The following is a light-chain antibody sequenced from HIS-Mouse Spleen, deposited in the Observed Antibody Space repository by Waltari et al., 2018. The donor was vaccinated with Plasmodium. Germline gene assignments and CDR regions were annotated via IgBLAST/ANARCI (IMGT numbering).Light chain of an antibody. CDR3: QQSYSTPQLT. J-gene: IGKJ4*01. V-gene: IGKV1-39*01. CDR2: AAS. CDR1: QSISSY. Sequence: DIQMTQSPSSLSASVGARVTIHCRASQSISSYLNWYQQKPGKAPKPLIYAASSLQSGVPSRFSGSGSGTDFTLTISSLQPEDFATYYCQQSYSTPQLTFGGGTKVEIK.